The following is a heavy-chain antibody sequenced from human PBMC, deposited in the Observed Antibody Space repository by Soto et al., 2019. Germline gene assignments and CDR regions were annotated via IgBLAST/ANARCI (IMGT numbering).Heavy chain of an antibody. Sequence: QVQLVQSGAEVKKPGASVKVSCKASGYTFTGYYMHWVRQAPGXGLXXMGWINPNSGGTNYAQKFQGWVTMTRDTSISTAYMELSRLRSDDTAVYYCARAIRYFDWLPQNDAFDIWGQGTMVTVSS. CDR2: INPNSGGT. CDR1: GYTFTGYY. J-gene: IGHJ3*02. D-gene: IGHD3-9*01. CDR3: ARAIRYFDWLPQNDAFDI. V-gene: IGHV1-2*04.